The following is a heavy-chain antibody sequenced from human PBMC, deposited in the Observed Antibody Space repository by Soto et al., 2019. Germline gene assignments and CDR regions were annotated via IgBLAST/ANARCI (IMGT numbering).Heavy chain of an antibody. CDR2: ISYDGSNK. V-gene: IGHV3-30*18. D-gene: IGHD2-15*01. J-gene: IGHJ3*02. CDR3: AKLLGYCSGGSCYADAFDI. Sequence: GGSLRLSCAASGFTFSSYGMHWVRQAPGKGLEWVAVISYDGSNKYYADSVKGRFTISRDNSKNTLYLQMNSLRAEDTAVYYCAKLLGYCSGGSCYADAFDIWGQGTMVTV. CDR1: GFTFSSYG.